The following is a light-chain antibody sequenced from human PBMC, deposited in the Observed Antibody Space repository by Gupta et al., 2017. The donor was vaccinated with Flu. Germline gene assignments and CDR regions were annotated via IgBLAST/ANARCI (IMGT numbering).Light chain of an antibody. CDR1: QSVLYSDDNKNY. CDR3: HQCFSSPFT. J-gene: IGKJ2*01. CDR2: WAS. V-gene: IGKV4-1*01. Sequence: SLGERATINCRASQSVLYSDDNKNYIGWYQQKAGQPPKLLMYWASTRASGVPGRFVGSGSGTEFTLTITSLQAEDVAVYYCHQCFSSPFTFGQGTQVAIK.